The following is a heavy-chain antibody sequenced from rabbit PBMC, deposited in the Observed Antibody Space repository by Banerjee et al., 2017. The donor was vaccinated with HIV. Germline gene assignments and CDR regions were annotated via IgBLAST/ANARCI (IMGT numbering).Heavy chain of an antibody. CDR2: IDPIFGST. Sequence: QEQLVESGGGLVQPGGSLKLSCKASGFDFSSYGVSWVRQAPGKGLEWIGYIDPIFGSTYYATWVDGRFTISSHNAQNTLYLQLNSLTAADTATYFCARGYAGYGDATYFNLWGQGTLVTVS. CDR3: ARGYAGYGDATYFNL. V-gene: IGHV1S47*01. CDR1: GFDFSSYG. J-gene: IGHJ4*01. D-gene: IGHD6-1*01.